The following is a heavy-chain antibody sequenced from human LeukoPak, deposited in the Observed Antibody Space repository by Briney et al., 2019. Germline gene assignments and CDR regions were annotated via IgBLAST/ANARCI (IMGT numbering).Heavy chain of an antibody. J-gene: IGHJ5*02. D-gene: IGHD6-6*01. CDR3: ARGGSSSSWSHWFDP. CDR2: IYYSGST. V-gene: IGHV4-59*01. CDR1: GGSISSYY. Sequence: SETLSLTCTVSGGSISSYYWSWIRQPPGKGLEWIGYIYYSGSTNYNPSLKSRVTISVDTSKNQFSLKLSSVTAADTAVYYCARGGSSSSWSHWFDPWGQGTLVTVSS.